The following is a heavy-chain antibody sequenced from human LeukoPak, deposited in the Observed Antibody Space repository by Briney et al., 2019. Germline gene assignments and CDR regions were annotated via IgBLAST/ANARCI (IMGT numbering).Heavy chain of an antibody. CDR1: GGTFSSYA. J-gene: IGHJ6*02. Sequence: SVKVSCKASGGTFSSYAISWVRQAPGQGLEWMGGIIPIFGTANYAQKFQGRVTITADESTSTAYMELSSLRSEDTAVYYCARFPRLLGTMDYGMDVWGQGTTVTVSS. CDR2: IIPIFGTA. CDR3: ARFPRLLGTMDYGMDV. V-gene: IGHV1-69*13. D-gene: IGHD7-27*01.